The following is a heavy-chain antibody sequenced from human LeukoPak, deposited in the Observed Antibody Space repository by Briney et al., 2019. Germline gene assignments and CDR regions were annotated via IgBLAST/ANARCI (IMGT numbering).Heavy chain of an antibody. CDR1: GYTFTGYY. J-gene: IGHJ4*02. V-gene: IGHV1-2*02. CDR2: INPNSGDT. Sequence: ASVKVSCTASGYTFTGYYIHWVRQAPGQGLEWMGWINPNSGDTIYAQKFRGRVTMTRDTSISTAYMDLSSLISDDTAVYYCARDQGRDNSGWYPYHDFWGQGTLVTVSS. CDR3: ARDQGRDNSGWYPYHDF. D-gene: IGHD6-19*01.